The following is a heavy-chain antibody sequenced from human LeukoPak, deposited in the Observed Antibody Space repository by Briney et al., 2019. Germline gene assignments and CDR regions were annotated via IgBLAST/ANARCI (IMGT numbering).Heavy chain of an antibody. J-gene: IGHJ4*02. CDR1: GYTFTNFG. D-gene: IGHD1-26*01. Sequence: ASVKVSCRTSGYTFTNFGIGWVRQAPGQGPEWMGWISGNNDHTNYAQKFQGRVTMTTDTSTTTAYMELTSLTSDDTAVYYCARDGTSTDDFWGQGTLVTVSS. CDR3: ARDGTSTDDF. CDR2: ISGNNDHT. V-gene: IGHV1-18*01.